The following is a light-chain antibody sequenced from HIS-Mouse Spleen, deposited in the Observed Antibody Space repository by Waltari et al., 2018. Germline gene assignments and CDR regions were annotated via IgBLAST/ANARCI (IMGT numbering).Light chain of an antibody. J-gene: IGLJ2*01. Sequence: QSALTQPPSVSGSPGQSVTISCTGTSSDVGSYNYVSWYQQHPGKAPTLMINDVSNRPAGVPDRFSCCKTGNTAALPISWLQADDEADYYYCSYAGSYTFFVFGGGTKLTVL. CDR1: SSDVGSYNY. CDR2: DVS. V-gene: IGLV2-11*01. CDR3: CSYAGSYTFFV.